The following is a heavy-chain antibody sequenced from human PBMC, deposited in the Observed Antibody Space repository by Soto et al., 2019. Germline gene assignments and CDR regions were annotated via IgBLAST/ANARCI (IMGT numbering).Heavy chain of an antibody. Sequence: SETLSLTCAVYGGSFSGYYWSWIRQPPVKGLEWIGEINHSGSTNYNPSLKSRVTISVDTSKNQFSLKLSSVTAADTAVYYCARYVLRFNYYGMDVWGQGTTVTVSS. CDR3: ARYVLRFNYYGMDV. J-gene: IGHJ6*02. V-gene: IGHV4-34*01. D-gene: IGHD4-17*01. CDR2: INHSGST. CDR1: GGSFSGYY.